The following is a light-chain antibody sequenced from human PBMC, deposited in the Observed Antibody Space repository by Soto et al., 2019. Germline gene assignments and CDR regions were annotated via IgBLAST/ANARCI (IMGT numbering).Light chain of an antibody. CDR1: QSVSSN. CDR2: GAS. J-gene: IGKJ2*01. V-gene: IGKV3-15*01. CDR3: QQYNNWPYT. Sequence: EIVMTQSPPTLSVSPGERATLSCRASQSVSSNLAWYQQKPGQAPRLLIYGASTRATGIPARFRGSGSGTEFTLPIRSLQSEDFAVYYCQQYNNWPYTVGQGAKVDSK.